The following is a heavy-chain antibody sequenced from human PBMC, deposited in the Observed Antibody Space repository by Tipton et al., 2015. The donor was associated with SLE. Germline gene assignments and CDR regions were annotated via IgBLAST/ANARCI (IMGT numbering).Heavy chain of an antibody. Sequence: QSGAEVKKPGASVKVSCKASGYTFTGYYMHWVRQAPGQGLEWMGIINPSGGSTSYAQKFQGIVTMTRDTSTSTVYMELSSLRSEDTAVYYWARDTSPTTVTSPYGRDAWGQGTSVTVSS. CDR3: ARDTSPTTVTSPYGRDA. D-gene: IGHD4-17*01. J-gene: IGHJ6*02. CDR2: INPSGGST. CDR1: GYTFTGYY. V-gene: IGHV1-46*01.